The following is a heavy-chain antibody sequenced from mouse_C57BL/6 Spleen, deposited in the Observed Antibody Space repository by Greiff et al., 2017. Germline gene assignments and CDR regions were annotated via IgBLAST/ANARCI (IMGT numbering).Heavy chain of an antibody. CDR1: GYTFTDYY. D-gene: IGHD2-4*01. CDR2: INPNNGGT. J-gene: IGHJ3*01. Sequence: EVQLQQSGPELVKPGASVKISCKASGYTFTDYYMNWVKQSHGKSLEWIGDINPNNGGTSYNQKFKGKATLTVDKSSSTAYMELRSLTSEDSAVYYCASDYEWTPFAYWGQGTLVTVSA. V-gene: IGHV1-26*01. CDR3: ASDYEWTPFAY.